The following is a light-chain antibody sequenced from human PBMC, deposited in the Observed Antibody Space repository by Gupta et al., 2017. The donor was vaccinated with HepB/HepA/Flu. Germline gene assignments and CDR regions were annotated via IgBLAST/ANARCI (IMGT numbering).Light chain of an antibody. Sequence: QSALTQPASVSGSPGQSITISCTGTSSDVGGYNYVSWYQQHPGKAPKLMIYDVSTRPSGVSTRFSASKSANTPSLTFSGLQAGEEANNYSSSNTSRNTCVFGPGPKVTVL. CDR3: SSNTSRNTCV. J-gene: IGLJ1*01. CDR2: DVS. CDR1: SSDVGGYNY. V-gene: IGLV2-14*03.